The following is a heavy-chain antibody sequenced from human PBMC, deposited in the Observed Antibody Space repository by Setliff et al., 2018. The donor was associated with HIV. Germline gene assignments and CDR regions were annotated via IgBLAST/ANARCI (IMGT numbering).Heavy chain of an antibody. D-gene: IGHD3-3*01. Sequence: SETLSLTCAVYGGSLSDYYWSWIRQPPGKGLEWLGEIHSSGNTNYSPSLKGRVTISVDTPKNQYSLNLKSVTAADTAVYYCARVREGFLPYDAFEIWGQGTVVTVS. CDR1: GGSLSDYY. CDR2: IHSSGNT. J-gene: IGHJ3*02. CDR3: ARVREGFLPYDAFEI. V-gene: IGHV4-34*01.